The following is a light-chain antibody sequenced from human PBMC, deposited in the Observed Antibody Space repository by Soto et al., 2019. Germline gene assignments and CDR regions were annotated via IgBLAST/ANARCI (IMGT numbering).Light chain of an antibody. J-gene: IGKJ1*01. CDR3: LQDINYPWT. Sequence: AIQMTQSPSSLSASVGARFPIFCRPGQGLGMALGWYQQKPGKPPKVLIYGASNLQSGVPPRFSGSGSGTDFTLVISSLQPEDSATYYCLQDINYPWTFGQGTKVEIK. V-gene: IGKV1-6*01. CDR1: QGLGMA. CDR2: GAS.